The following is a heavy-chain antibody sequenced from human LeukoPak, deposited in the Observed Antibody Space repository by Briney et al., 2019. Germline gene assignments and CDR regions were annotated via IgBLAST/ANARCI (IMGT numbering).Heavy chain of an antibody. CDR3: ARVNSSSWYVWNAFDI. Sequence: GASVKVSCKASGYTFTSYYMHWVRQAPGQGLEWMGIINPSGGSTSYAQKFQGRVTMTRDTSTSTVYMELSSLRSEDTAVYYCARVNSSSWYVWNAFDIWGQGTMVTVSS. J-gene: IGHJ3*02. CDR2: INPSGGST. D-gene: IGHD6-13*01. V-gene: IGHV1-46*01. CDR1: GYTFTSYY.